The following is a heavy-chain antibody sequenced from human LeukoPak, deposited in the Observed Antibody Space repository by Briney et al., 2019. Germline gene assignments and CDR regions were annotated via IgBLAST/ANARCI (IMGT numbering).Heavy chain of an antibody. J-gene: IGHJ4*02. V-gene: IGHV3-7*01. Sequence: QPGGSLRLSCAASGFTFGTFWMSWARQAPGKGLEWVANINQDGTEKYYVDSVKGRFTISRDNAKKSLYLQMNSLRAEDTAVYFCANGNYFDSWGQGTLVAVSS. CDR2: INQDGTEK. CDR1: GFTFGTFW. D-gene: IGHD2-15*01. CDR3: ANGNYFDS.